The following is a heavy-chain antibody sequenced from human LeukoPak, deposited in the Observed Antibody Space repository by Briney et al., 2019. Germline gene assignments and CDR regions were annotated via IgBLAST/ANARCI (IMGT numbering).Heavy chain of an antibody. CDR3: ATAVGATSTPFDY. D-gene: IGHD1-26*01. J-gene: IGHJ4*02. Sequence: GASVKVSCKVSGYTLTELSMHWVRQASGKGLEWMGGFDPEDDETIYARKFQGRVTMTEDTSTDTAYMELSSLRSEDTAVYYCATAVGATSTPFDYWGQGTLVTVSS. CDR1: GYTLTELS. V-gene: IGHV1-24*01. CDR2: FDPEDDET.